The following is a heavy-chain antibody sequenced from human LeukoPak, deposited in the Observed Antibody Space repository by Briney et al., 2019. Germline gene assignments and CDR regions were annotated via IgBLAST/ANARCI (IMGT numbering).Heavy chain of an antibody. CDR1: GYTFTSYY. V-gene: IGHV1-46*01. D-gene: IGHD1-26*01. J-gene: IGHJ5*02. Sequence: ASVKVSCKASGYTFTSYYIHWARQAPGQGLEWMGIINPSGGSTSYVQKFQGRVTMTRDMSTSTVYMELSSLRSEDTAVYYCARDQSGEWELVSGWWFDPWGQGTLITVSS. CDR3: ARDQSGEWELVSGWWFDP. CDR2: INPSGGST.